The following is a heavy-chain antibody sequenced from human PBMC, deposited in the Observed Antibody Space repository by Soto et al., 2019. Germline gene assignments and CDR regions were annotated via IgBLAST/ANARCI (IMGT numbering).Heavy chain of an antibody. V-gene: IGHV3-49*03. J-gene: IGHJ6*02. CDR2: IRSKAYGGTT. CDR3: TRDLVDHPLLWSAKYYYYGMDV. CDR1: GFTFGDYA. D-gene: IGHD3-10*01. Sequence: PGGSLRLSCTASGFTFGDYAMSWFRQAPGKGLEWVGFIRSKAYGGTTEYAASVKGRFTISRDDSKSIAYLQMNSLKTEDTAVYYCTRDLVDHPLLWSAKYYYYGMDVWGQGTTVTVSS.